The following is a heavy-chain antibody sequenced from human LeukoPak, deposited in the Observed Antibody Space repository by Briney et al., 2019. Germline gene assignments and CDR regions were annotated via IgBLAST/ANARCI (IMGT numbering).Heavy chain of an antibody. J-gene: IGHJ4*02. D-gene: IGHD5-24*01. V-gene: IGHV3-21*01. CDR2: ISTTSVYI. CDR3: MRQGLRYITDY. Sequence: PGGSLRLSCAASGFSFSSYTMDWVRQAPGKGLEWVASISTTSVYIYYADSVQGRFTISRDNAENSVYPQLSSLRAEDTAVYYCMRQGLRYITDYWGQGTLVTVSS. CDR1: GFSFSSYT.